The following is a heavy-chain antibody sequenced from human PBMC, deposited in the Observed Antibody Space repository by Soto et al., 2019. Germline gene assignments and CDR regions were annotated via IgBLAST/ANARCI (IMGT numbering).Heavy chain of an antibody. J-gene: IGHJ3*02. D-gene: IGHD3-22*01. Sequence: GGSLRLSCAASGFTFSSYAMHWVRQAPGKGLEWVAVISYDGSNKYYADSVKGRLTISRDNSKNTLYLQMNSLRAEDTAVYYCARGGYYYDSSERDDAFDIWGQGTMVTVSS. CDR2: ISYDGSNK. CDR1: GFTFSSYA. CDR3: ARGGYYYDSSERDDAFDI. V-gene: IGHV3-30-3*01.